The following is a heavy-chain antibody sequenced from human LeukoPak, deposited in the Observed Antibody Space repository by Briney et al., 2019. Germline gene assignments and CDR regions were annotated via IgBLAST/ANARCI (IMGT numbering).Heavy chain of an antibody. CDR2: ITTNGGRT. D-gene: IGHD3-22*01. V-gene: IGHV3-23*01. CDR3: AIMHGYYDGTGYWVQ. Sequence: GGSLRLSCAASGFTFASYGMSWVHQAPGKGLEGVSFITTNGGRTSYADSVEGRFTISRDNPRNTLYMQMNSQRDEDTAVYYCAIMHGYYDGTGYWVQWGQGTLVTISS. CDR1: GFTFASYG. J-gene: IGHJ1*01.